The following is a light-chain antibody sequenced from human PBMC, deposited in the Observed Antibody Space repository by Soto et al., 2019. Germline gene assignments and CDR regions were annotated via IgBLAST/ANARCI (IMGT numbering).Light chain of an antibody. J-gene: IGKJ4*01. V-gene: IGKV1-12*01. Sequence: DIQLTQSPASVSASVGDRVTITCRASQGISTYLAWYQQNPGKAPKLLIYAASNLQSGVPSRFSGSASGTEFTLTLSSLQPEDFAAYFCQQGYGLPITFGGGTKVDIK. CDR3: QQGYGLPIT. CDR1: QGISTY. CDR2: AAS.